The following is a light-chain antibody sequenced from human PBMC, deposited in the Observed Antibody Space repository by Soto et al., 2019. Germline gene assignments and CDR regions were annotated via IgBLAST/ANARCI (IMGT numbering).Light chain of an antibody. Sequence: EIVVTQSPATLSASPGERATLSCRASQRVSSNLAWYQQKPGQAPRLLINGASTRATGIPARFSGSGSGTEFSLTIRSLQSEDFAVYYCQQYSDWPPTFGQGTKVDIK. J-gene: IGKJ1*01. CDR2: GAS. CDR1: QRVSSN. V-gene: IGKV3-15*01. CDR3: QQYSDWPPT.